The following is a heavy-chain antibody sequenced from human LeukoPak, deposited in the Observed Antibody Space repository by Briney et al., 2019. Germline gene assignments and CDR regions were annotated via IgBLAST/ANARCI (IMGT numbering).Heavy chain of an antibody. J-gene: IGHJ4*02. CDR3: ARLDTAMDPYYFDY. CDR1: GGTFSSYA. CDR2: IIPILGIA. V-gene: IGHV1-69*04. D-gene: IGHD5-18*01. Sequence: SVKVSCKASGGTFSSYAISWVRQAPGQGLEWIGRIIPILGIADYAQKFQGRVTITADKSTSTAYMELSSLRSEDTAVYYCARLDTAMDPYYFDYWGQGTLVTVSS.